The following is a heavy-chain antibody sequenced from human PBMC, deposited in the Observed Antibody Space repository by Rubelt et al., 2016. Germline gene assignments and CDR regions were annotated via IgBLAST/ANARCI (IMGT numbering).Heavy chain of an antibody. CDR3: ARGTYDSGSYYPLNY. D-gene: IGHD3-10*01. V-gene: IGHV4-39*02. J-gene: IGHJ4*02. CDR2: IYYSGST. CDR1: GGSISSSSYY. Sequence: QLQLQESGPGLVKPSETLSLTCTVSGGSISSSSYYWGWIRQPPGKGLEWIGRIYYSGSTYYNPSLKSRVTISIDTTKNHCSLRLNSVTAADTAIYFCARGTYDSGSYYPLNYWGQGTPVTVSS.